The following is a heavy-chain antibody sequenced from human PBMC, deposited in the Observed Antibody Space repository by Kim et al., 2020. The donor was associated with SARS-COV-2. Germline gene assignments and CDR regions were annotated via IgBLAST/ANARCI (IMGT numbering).Heavy chain of an antibody. CDR2: IKNKGDGGTT. J-gene: IGHJ3*02. CDR1: GFTFINAW. CDR3: TTDPWSFDI. D-gene: IGHD2-15*01. Sequence: GGSLRLSCAASGFTFINAWLNWVRQAPGKGLEWVGRIKNKGDGGTTDYAAPVKGRFTISRDDSKNTLYLQMNSLTTEDTAVYYCTTDPWSFDIWGQGTM. V-gene: IGHV3-15*01.